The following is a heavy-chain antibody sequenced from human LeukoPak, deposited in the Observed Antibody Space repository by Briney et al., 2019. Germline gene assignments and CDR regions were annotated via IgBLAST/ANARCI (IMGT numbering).Heavy chain of an antibody. CDR3: AGDYNSLTGLNY. V-gene: IGHV3-73*01. Sequence: GGSLRLSCAASGFTFSDSAMHWVRQASGKGLEWLGRIRTQANNDATAYGASVKGRFIISRDDSRNTAYLQMNSLKTEDTAVYYCAGDYNSLTGLNYRGQGTLVTVSS. D-gene: IGHD3-9*01. CDR1: GFTFSDSA. J-gene: IGHJ4*02. CDR2: IRTQANNDAT.